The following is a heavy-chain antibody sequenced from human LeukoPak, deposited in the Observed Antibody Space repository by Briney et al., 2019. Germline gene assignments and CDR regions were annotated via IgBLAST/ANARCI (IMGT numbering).Heavy chain of an antibody. CDR3: VRGRDNYYYYNGLDV. CDR2: ISTSSSYI. Sequence: GGSLRLSCAGSGFTFSAHSMTWVRQAPGKGLEWVSSISTSSSYIYYADSVKGRFTISRDNAKKSLFLQMHSLRVEDTALYYCVRGRDNYYYYNGLDVWGQGTTVTVSS. J-gene: IGHJ6*02. CDR1: GFTFSAHS. D-gene: IGHD2-15*01. V-gene: IGHV3-21*01.